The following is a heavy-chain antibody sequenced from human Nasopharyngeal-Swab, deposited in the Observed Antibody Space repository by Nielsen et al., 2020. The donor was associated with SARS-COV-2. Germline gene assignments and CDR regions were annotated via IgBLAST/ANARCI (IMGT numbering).Heavy chain of an antibody. CDR3: ARGSRY. CDR2: ISSSGSYM. D-gene: IGHD2-2*01. J-gene: IGHJ4*02. V-gene: IGHV3-21*01. Sequence: GESLKISCAASGFTFSDYTMNWVRQARGQGLEWVSSISSSGSYMYYTDSVKGRFTMSRDNAKNSLYLQMNSLRAEDTAVYYCARGSRYWGQGTLVTVSS. CDR1: GFTFSDYT.